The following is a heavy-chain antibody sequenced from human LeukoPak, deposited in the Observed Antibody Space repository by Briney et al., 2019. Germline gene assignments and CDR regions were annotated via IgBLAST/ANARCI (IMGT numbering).Heavy chain of an antibody. D-gene: IGHD6-6*01. Sequence: PGAPLRLSCAASGFTFDDYVLPWVPQAPPKGLEWVSLISGDGVFAYYADSVKGRFTVSRDNSRNSLYLHMNSMRTEDTALYYCAKAYSSSSSGYFDYWGQGTLVTVSS. J-gene: IGHJ4*02. CDR3: AKAYSSSSSGYFDY. V-gene: IGHV3-43*02. CDR2: ISGDGVFA. CDR1: GFTFDDYV.